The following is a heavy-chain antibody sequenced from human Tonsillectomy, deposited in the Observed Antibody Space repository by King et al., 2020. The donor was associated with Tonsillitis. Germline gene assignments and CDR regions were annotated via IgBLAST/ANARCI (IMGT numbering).Heavy chain of an antibody. CDR2: ISPYNGNT. CDR3: VRAEDSTGFYSPFDY. J-gene: IGHJ4*02. CDR1: GYTFITYA. D-gene: IGHD3-22*01. Sequence: QLVQSGAEVKKPGASVKVSCKASGYTFITYAINWVRQAPGQGLEWMGWISPYNGNTKYAENLQGRVTMTTDTSTTTAYMELRSLTSDDTAIYYCVRAEDSTGFYSPFDYWGQGTLVSVSS. V-gene: IGHV1-18*01.